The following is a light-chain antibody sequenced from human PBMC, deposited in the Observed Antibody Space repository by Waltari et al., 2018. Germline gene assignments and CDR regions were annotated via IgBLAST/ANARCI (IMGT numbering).Light chain of an antibody. CDR2: RNA. CDR3: ATWDDRMNGHWV. Sequence: QSVLTQSPSASGTPGQRVTISCSGSSSNIGDNVVNWYQPLPGKSPKLLIYRNAPGPSGVHVRCAASKSGTSASLAISGLQSEDESDYYCATWDDRMNGHWVFGGGTKVTVL. J-gene: IGLJ3*02. CDR1: SSNIGDNV. V-gene: IGLV1-44*01.